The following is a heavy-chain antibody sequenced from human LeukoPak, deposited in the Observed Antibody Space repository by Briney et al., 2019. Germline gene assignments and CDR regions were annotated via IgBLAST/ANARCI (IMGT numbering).Heavy chain of an antibody. Sequence: GGSLRLSCAASGFTFSSYVMNWVRQAPGKGLEWVSYISSSGSTIYYADSVKGRFTISRDNAKNSLYLQMNSLRAEDTAVYYCAREGAPGVLRYFDWFDYWGQGTLVTVSS. J-gene: IGHJ4*02. CDR2: ISSSGSTI. V-gene: IGHV3-48*03. CDR1: GFTFSSYV. CDR3: AREGAPGVLRYFDWFDY. D-gene: IGHD3-9*01.